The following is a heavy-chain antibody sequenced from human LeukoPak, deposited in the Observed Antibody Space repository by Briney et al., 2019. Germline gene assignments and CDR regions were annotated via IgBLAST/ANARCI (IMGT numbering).Heavy chain of an antibody. CDR3: ARVPHYGDYAY. CDR2: INPNSGGT. CDR1: GSTFTGYY. J-gene: IGHJ4*02. Sequence: ASVKLSCKASGSTFTGYYMHMVRQGPGQGLEWMGWINPNSGGTNYAQKFQGRVTMTRDTSISTAYLELSRLRSDDTAVYYCARVPHYGDYAYWGQGTLVTVSS. V-gene: IGHV1-2*02. D-gene: IGHD4-17*01.